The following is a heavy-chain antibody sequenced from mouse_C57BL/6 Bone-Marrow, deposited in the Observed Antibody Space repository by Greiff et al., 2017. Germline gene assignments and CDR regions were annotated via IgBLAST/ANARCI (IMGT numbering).Heavy chain of an antibody. Sequence: DVMLVESGGGLVKPGGSLKLSCAASGFTFSDYGMHWVRQAPEKGLEWVAYISSGSSTIYYADTVKGRFTISRDNAKNTLFLQMTRLRSEDTAMYYGARPRRDFLYAMDYWGQGTSVTVSS. J-gene: IGHJ4*01. CDR3: ARPRRDFLYAMDY. CDR1: GFTFSDYG. V-gene: IGHV5-17*01. CDR2: ISSGSSTI.